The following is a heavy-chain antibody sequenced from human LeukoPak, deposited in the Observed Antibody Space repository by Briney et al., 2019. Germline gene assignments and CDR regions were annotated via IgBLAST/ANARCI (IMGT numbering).Heavy chain of an antibody. D-gene: IGHD1-26*01. Sequence: SETLSLTCTVFGGSISSYYWSWIRQPPGKGREWIGYISYSGSTNYNPSLKRRVTISVDTSKNQFSLKLSSVTAADTAVYYCSGGPGGSYGRTPYSGQGTLVTVSS. CDR1: GGSISSYY. V-gene: IGHV4-59*01. J-gene: IGHJ4*02. CDR2: ISYSGST. CDR3: SGGPGGSYGRTPY.